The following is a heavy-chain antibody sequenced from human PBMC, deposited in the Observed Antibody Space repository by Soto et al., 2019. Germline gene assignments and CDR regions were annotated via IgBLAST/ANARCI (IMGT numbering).Heavy chain of an antibody. V-gene: IGHV3-30*18. D-gene: IGHD4-17*01. CDR1: GFTFSSYG. CDR2: ISYDGSNK. J-gene: IGHJ4*02. Sequence: QVQLVESGGGVVQPGRSLRLSCAASGFTFSSYGMHWVRQAPGKGLEWVAVISYDGSNKYYADSVKGRFTISRDNSKNTLYLQMNSLGAGETAGYYWAKASDYGDYVLFDSWGQGPLVTFSS. CDR3: AKASDYGDYVLFDS.